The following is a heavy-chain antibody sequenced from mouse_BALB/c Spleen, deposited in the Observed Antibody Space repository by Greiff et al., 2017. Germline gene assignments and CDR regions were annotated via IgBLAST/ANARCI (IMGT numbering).Heavy chain of an antibody. CDR2: IDPANGNT. Sequence: EVQGVESGAELVKPGASVKLSCTASGFNIKDTYMHWVKQRPEQGLEWIGRIDPANGNTKYDPKFQGKATITADTSSNTAYLQLSSLTSEDTAVYYCARSSPFAYWGQGTLVTVSA. CDR1: GFNIKDTY. CDR3: ARSSPFAY. D-gene: IGHD1-1*01. V-gene: IGHV14-3*02. J-gene: IGHJ3*01.